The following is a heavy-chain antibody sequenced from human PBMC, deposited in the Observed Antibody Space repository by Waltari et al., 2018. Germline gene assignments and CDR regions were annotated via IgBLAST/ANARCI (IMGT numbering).Heavy chain of an antibody. J-gene: IGHJ6*02. CDR3: AKSLGGTHYVAVFDYAMDV. D-gene: IGHD1-26*01. CDR2: LSGDGVRT. CDR1: GFSFSSHA. Sequence: EMHLLESGGGLVQPGGSLRLSCAASGFSFSSHARSWVGQSSGKGLEWVSCLSGDGVRTEYADSVKGRFTISRDNSKNTLYLQMNSLRDDDTAAYYCAKSLGGTHYVAVFDYAMDVWGQGTTVTVSS. V-gene: IGHV3-23*01.